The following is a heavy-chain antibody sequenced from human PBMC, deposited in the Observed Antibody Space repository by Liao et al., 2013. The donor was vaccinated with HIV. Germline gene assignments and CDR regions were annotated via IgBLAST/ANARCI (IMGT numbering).Heavy chain of an antibody. J-gene: IGHJ4*02. V-gene: IGHV4-61*02. Sequence: QVQLQESGPGLVKPSQTLSLTCSVSGDSVNSDTYYWSWIRQPAGKGLEWIGRIYFSVNTNYNPSLKSRVTMSVDMSKTQFSLKLSSVTAADTAVYYCARVGGSDYHYYFDLWGQGTLVTVS. CDR3: ARVGGSDYHYYFDL. CDR1: GDSVNSDTYY. CDR2: IYFSVNT. D-gene: IGHD4-17*01.